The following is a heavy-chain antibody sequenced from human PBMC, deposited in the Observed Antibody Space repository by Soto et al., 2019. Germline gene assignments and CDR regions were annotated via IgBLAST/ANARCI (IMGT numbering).Heavy chain of an antibody. CDR1: GDSISSYF. V-gene: IGHV4-4*07. J-gene: IGHJ5*02. CDR2: VHTSGST. Sequence: SETLSLTCTVSGDSISSYFWSWIRQPAGKGLEWIGRVHTSGSTTYNPSLKSRVTMSVDTSKSQFSLKLTSVTAADTAVYYCAREKAVDSTVWLAPWGQGTRLTVS. D-gene: IGHD4-17*01. CDR3: AREKAVDSTVWLAP.